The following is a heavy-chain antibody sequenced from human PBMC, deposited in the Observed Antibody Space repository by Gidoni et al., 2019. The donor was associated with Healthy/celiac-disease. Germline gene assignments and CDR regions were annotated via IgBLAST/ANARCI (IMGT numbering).Heavy chain of an antibody. CDR3: ARQGTDRTFDY. V-gene: IGHV3-21*01. J-gene: IGHJ4*02. CDR1: GFTFSSSI. CDR2: ISSSSSYI. Sequence: EVQLVESGGGLVKPGGSLRLSCAASGFTFSSSIMNWVRQAPGKGLEWVSSISSSSSYIYYADSVKGRFTISRDNAKNSLYLQMNSLRAEDTAVYYCARQGTDRTFDYWGQGTLVTVSS.